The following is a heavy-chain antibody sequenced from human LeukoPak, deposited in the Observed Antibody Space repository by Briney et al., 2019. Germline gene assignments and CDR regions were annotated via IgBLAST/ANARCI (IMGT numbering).Heavy chain of an antibody. CDR1: GGSIRRYY. V-gene: IGHV4-4*09. Sequence: SETLSLTCTASGGSIRRYYWSWIRQPPGKGLEWIGYIYTSGSTNYNPSLKRRVTISGDTSKNQFSLKLSSVTAADTAVYYCARHKIQLWPNDAFDIWGQGTMVTVSS. D-gene: IGHD5-18*01. CDR3: ARHKIQLWPNDAFDI. CDR2: IYTSGST. J-gene: IGHJ3*02.